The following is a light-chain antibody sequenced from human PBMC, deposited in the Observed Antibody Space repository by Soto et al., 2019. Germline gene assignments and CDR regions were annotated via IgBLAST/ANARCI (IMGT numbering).Light chain of an antibody. Sequence: EIVMTQSPATLSVSPGETATLSCRASQSVTYNLAWYQQKPGQGPRLLIYGAFTRATGIPARFSGSGSGTEFTLTISSLQSEDCAGYYCQQYKNWPPLTVGGGTKVEIK. V-gene: IGKV3-15*01. CDR2: GAF. J-gene: IGKJ4*01. CDR3: QQYKNWPPLT. CDR1: QSVTYN.